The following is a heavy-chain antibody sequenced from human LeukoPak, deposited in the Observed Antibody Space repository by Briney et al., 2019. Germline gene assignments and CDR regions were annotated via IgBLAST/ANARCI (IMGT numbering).Heavy chain of an antibody. D-gene: IGHD6-13*01. CDR1: GFNFRTSW. CDR3: ARDPDSSSFDY. J-gene: IGHJ4*02. V-gene: IGHV3-7*01. Sequence: GGSLRLSCTASGFNFRTSWMSWVRQSPGKGLEFLANIKYDGTVKNYVDSVKGRFTISRDNPKNSLYLQMDSLRAEDTAVYYCARDPDSSSFDYWGQGALVTVS. CDR2: IKYDGTVK.